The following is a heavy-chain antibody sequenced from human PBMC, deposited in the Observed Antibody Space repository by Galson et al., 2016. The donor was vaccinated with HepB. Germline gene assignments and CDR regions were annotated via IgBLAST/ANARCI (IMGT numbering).Heavy chain of an antibody. CDR2: ISKDGRIK. CDR1: GFIFSSYG. J-gene: IGHJ4*02. CDR3: AKEDGGSGSYLEY. Sequence: SLRLSCAAPGFIFSSYGMHWVRQAPGKGLEWVSVISKDGRIKNYAESEKGRFTISRDNSKNTLYLQMNTPRVEDTAVYYCAKEDGGSGSYLEYWGQGTLVTVSS. V-gene: IGHV3-30*18. D-gene: IGHD3-10*01.